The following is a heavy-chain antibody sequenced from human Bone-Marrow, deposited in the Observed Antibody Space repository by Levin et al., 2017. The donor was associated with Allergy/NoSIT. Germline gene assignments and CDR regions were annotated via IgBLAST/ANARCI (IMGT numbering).Heavy chain of an antibody. CDR1: GGSFNDYF. J-gene: IGHJ4*02. Sequence: SETLSLTCAVFGGSFNDYFWTWIRQSPEKGLEWIGEINHREDTHYNPSLKGRVTMSVDTSKNQFSLKLSSVTAADTAVYYCARGGAGSSYWGQGTPVSVS. V-gene: IGHV4-34*01. CDR2: INHREDT. CDR3: ARGGAGSSY. D-gene: IGHD6-6*01.